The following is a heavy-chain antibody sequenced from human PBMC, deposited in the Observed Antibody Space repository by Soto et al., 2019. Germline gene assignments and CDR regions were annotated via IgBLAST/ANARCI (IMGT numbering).Heavy chain of an antibody. CDR1: GGSISSGGYY. V-gene: IGHV4-31*03. CDR3: ARFGVVAATAYYYYYGMDV. D-gene: IGHD2-15*01. CDR2: IYYSGST. J-gene: IGHJ6*02. Sequence: QVQLQESGPGLVKPSQTLSLTCTVSGGSISSGGYYWSWIRQHPGKGLEWIGYIYYSGSTYYNPSLKSRVTISVDTSKNQFSLKLSSVTAPDTAVYYCARFGVVAATAYYYYYGMDVWGQGTTVTVSS.